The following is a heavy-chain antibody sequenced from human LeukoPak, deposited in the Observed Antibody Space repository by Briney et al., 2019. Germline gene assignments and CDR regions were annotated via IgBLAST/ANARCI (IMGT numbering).Heavy chain of an antibody. CDR2: IYYSGST. D-gene: IGHD6-13*01. J-gene: IGHJ6*02. Sequence: SETLSFTCTVSGGSISSYYWSWIRQPPGKGLEWIGYIYYSGSTNYNPSLKSRVTISVDTSKNQFSLKLSSVTAADTAVYYCARVGSSWYGHYCGMDVWGQGTTVTVSS. V-gene: IGHV4-59*01. CDR1: GGSISSYY. CDR3: ARVGSSWYGHYCGMDV.